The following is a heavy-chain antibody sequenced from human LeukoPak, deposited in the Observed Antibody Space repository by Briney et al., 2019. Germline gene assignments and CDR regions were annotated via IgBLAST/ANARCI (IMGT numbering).Heavy chain of an antibody. CDR2: IYYSGST. CDR3: ASGLRYFDLYY. V-gene: IGHV4-59*08. CDR1: GGSISSYY. D-gene: IGHD3-9*01. J-gene: IGHJ4*02. Sequence: PSDTLSLTCTVSGGSISSYYWSWIRQPPGKGLEWIGYIYYSGSTNYNPSLKSRVTIPVDTSKNQFSLKLSSVTAADTAVYYCASGLRYFDLYYWGQGTLVTVSS.